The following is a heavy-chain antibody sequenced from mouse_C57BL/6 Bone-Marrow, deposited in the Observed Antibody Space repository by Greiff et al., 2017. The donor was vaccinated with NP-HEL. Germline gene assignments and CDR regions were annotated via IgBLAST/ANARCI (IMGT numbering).Heavy chain of an antibody. CDR1: GYTFTDHT. CDR2: IYPRDGST. Sequence: VKLMESDAELVKPGASVKISCKVSGYTFTDHTIHWMKQRPEQGLEWIGYIYPRDGSTKYNEKFKGKATLTADKSSSTAYMQLNSLTSEDSAVYFCAEGGGYSYYYAMDYWGQGTSVTVSS. CDR3: AEGGGYSYYYAMDY. J-gene: IGHJ4*01. D-gene: IGHD2-3*01. V-gene: IGHV1-78*01.